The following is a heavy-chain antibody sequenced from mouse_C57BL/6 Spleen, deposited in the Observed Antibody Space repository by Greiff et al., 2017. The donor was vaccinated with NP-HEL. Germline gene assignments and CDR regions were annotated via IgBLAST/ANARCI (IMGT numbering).Heavy chain of an antibody. CDR1: GYSITSGYY. J-gene: IGHJ3*01. CDR2: ISYDGSN. CDR3: ARGDYCNWFAY. V-gene: IGHV3-6*01. Sequence: EVQLVESGPGLVKPSQSLSLTCSVTGYSITSGYYWNWIRQFPGNKLEWMGYISYDGSNNYNPSLKNRISITRDTSKNQFFLKLNSVTTEDTATYYCARGDYCNWFAYWGQGTLVTVSA. D-gene: IGHD2-1*01.